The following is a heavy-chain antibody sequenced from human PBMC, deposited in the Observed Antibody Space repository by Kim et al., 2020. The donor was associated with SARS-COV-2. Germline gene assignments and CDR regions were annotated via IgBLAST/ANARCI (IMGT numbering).Heavy chain of an antibody. V-gene: IGHV3-43*02. J-gene: IGHJ6*02. CDR2: ISGDGGST. CDR3: AKDGDSGYDPYYYYGMDV. D-gene: IGHD5-12*01. CDR1: GFTFDDYA. Sequence: GGSLRLSCAVSGFTFDDYAMHWVRQAPGKGLEWVSLISGDGGSTYYADSVKGRFTISRDNSKNSLYLQMNSLRTEDTALYYCAKDGDSGYDPYYYYGMDVWGQGTTVTVSS.